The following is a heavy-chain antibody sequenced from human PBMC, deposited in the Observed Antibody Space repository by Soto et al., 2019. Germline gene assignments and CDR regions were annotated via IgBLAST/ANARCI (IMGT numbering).Heavy chain of an antibody. J-gene: IGHJ4*02. CDR2: IYHSGST. V-gene: IGHV4-30-2*02. CDR3: ARSISGPYYFDY. CDR1: GGSISSGGYS. D-gene: IGHD3-9*01. Sequence: PSETLSLTCAVSGGSISSGGYSWSWIRQPPGKGLEWIGYIYHSGSTYYNPSLKSRVTISVDRSKNQFSLKLSSVTAADTAVYYCARSISGPYYFDYWGQGTLVTVSS.